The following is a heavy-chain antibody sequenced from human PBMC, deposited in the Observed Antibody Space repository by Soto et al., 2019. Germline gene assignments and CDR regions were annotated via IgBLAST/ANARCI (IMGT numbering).Heavy chain of an antibody. CDR3: ARQDVVVPAAIPQFDP. V-gene: IGHV1-18*04. Sequence: QVQLVQSGAEVKKPGASVKVSCKASGYSFINYGVSWVRQAPGQGLEWMGWISPYNGNTNYAQKLQGRVTMTTDTSTSTAYMELRSLRSDDTAVYYCARQDVVVPAAIPQFDPWGQGTLVTVSS. CDR1: GYSFINYG. CDR2: ISPYNGNT. J-gene: IGHJ5*02. D-gene: IGHD2-2*02.